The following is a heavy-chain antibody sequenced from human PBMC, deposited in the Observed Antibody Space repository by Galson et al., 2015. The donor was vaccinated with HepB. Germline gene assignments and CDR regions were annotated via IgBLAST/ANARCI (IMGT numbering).Heavy chain of an antibody. V-gene: IGHV5-51*01. Sequence: QSGAEVKKSGDSLKISCKDSGNSFNNQWIGWVRQTPGKGLEWMGIIYPDDSDIRYNPAVKGRVTISADTSINTAYLQWSSLRASDSAIYFCARHGGYNGYDFLRSWGQGTWVTVSS. D-gene: IGHD5-12*01. CDR2: IYPDDSDI. CDR3: ARHGGYNGYDFLRS. J-gene: IGHJ4*02. CDR1: GNSFNNQW.